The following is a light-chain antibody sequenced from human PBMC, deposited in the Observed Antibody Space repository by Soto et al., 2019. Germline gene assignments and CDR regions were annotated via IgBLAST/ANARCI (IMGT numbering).Light chain of an antibody. V-gene: IGKV1-17*01. J-gene: IGKJ1*01. Sequence: CLSASVGDRVTINCRASQGIRNDLGWYQQKPGKAPKRLIYAASSLQSGVPSRFRGSGSGTEFTLTITSLQTDDFATYYCQQYITYSTFGQGTKVDIK. CDR3: QQYITYST. CDR1: QGIRND. CDR2: AAS.